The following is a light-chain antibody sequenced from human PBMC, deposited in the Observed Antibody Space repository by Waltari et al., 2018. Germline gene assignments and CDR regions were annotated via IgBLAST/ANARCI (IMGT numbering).Light chain of an antibody. J-gene: IGKJ1*01. CDR3: QQYYSNPAT. V-gene: IGKV1-8*01. CDR2: AAS. Sequence: AIRITQSPSSLSASTGDRVTITCRASQGISSYLAWYKQKPGKAPKVLIYAASTLQSGVPSRFSGSGSVTDFTLTISCLQSEDFAIYYCQQYYSNPATFGQGTKVEIK. CDR1: QGISSY.